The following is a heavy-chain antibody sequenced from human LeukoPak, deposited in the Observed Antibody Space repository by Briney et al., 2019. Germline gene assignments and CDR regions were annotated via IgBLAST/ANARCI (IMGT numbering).Heavy chain of an antibody. V-gene: IGHV1-8*03. CDR1: GYTFTSYD. CDR3: ARGRDCSSTSCYLGLGADYYYMDV. J-gene: IGHJ6*03. D-gene: IGHD2-2*01. Sequence: ASVKVSYKASGYTFTSYDINWVRQATGQGLEWMGWMNPNSGNTGYAQKFQGRVTITRNTSISPAYMELSSLRSEDPAVYYCARGRDCSSTSCYLGLGADYYYMDVWGKGTTVTVSS. CDR2: MNPNSGNT.